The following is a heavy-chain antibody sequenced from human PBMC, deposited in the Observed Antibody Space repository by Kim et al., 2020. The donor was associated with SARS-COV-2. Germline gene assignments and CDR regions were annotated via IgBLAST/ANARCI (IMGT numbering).Heavy chain of an antibody. V-gene: IGHV3-7*01. D-gene: IGHD3-22*01. CDR2: IKQDGSEK. CDR1: GFSFSNFW. Sequence: GGSLRLSCAASGFSFSNFWMSWVRQAPGKGLEWVANIKQDGSEKYYVDSVKGRFTISRDNSKNSVYLQMNSLRVEDTAVYYCARDPFYYSDNSGYSDYWGQGTLVTVSS. J-gene: IGHJ4*02. CDR3: ARDPFYYSDNSGYSDY.